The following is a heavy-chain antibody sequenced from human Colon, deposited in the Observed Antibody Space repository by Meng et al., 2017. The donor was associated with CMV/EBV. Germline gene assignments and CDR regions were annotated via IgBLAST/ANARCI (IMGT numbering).Heavy chain of an antibody. Sequence: SETLSLTCTVSGGSISSSSYYWGWIRQPPGKGLEWIGSIYYSGSTYYNPSLKSRVTISVDTSKNQFSLKLSSVTAADTAVYYCARHEIELMVYAIDYWGQGTLVTVSS. CDR2: IYYSGST. CDR3: ARHEIELMVYAIDY. CDR1: GGSISSSSYY. V-gene: IGHV4-39*01. J-gene: IGHJ4*02. D-gene: IGHD2-8*01.